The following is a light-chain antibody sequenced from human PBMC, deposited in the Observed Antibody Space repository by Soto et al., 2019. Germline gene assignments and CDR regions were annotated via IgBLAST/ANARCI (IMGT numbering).Light chain of an antibody. CDR1: QSISTNY. J-gene: IGKJ2*01. CDR2: GAS. CDR3: QQYDTSPYT. V-gene: IGKV3-20*01. Sequence: EIVLTQSPGTLSLSPGERATLSCRASQSISTNYLAWYQQKPGQAPRLLIYGASTRATDIPDRFSGGGSGTDFTLTITRLEPEDFAVYYCQQYDTSPYTFGQGTKVDIK.